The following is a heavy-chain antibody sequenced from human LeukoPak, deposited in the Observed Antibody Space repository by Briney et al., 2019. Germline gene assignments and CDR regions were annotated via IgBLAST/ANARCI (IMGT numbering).Heavy chain of an antibody. D-gene: IGHD3-10*01. Sequence: SVKVSCKASGGTFSDYAFIWVRQAPGQGLEVMGRIFPAFGSVTYAQKFHDRVTISADESTSTVFVEVNSLRFEDTAIYYCGRPYGSGNYYIIGLDYWGQGTPVTVSS. CDR2: IFPAFGSV. CDR1: GGTFSDYA. J-gene: IGHJ4*02. V-gene: IGHV1-69*13. CDR3: GRPYGSGNYYIIGLDY.